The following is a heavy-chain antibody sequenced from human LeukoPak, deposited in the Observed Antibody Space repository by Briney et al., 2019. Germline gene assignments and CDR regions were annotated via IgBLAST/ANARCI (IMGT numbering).Heavy chain of an antibody. J-gene: IGHJ2*01. V-gene: IGHV3-74*01. CDR2: INSDGITT. CDR3: AKFNWYFDL. Sequence: PGGSLRLSCAASGFTVSSDYMSWVRQAPGKGLVWVSRINSDGITTNYADSVKGRFTISRDNAKNTLYLQMNSLRAEDTAVYYCAKFNWYFDLWGRGTLVTVSS. CDR1: GFTVSSDY.